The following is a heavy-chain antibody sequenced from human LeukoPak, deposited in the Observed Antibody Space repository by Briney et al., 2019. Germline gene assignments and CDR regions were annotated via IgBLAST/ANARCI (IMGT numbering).Heavy chain of an antibody. CDR3: AREAYYYGSGSFPSNYYYYMDV. D-gene: IGHD3-10*01. CDR2: IYHSGST. V-gene: IGHV4-38-2*02. J-gene: IGHJ6*03. Sequence: SETLSLTCSVSGYSISSGYYWGWIRQPPGKGLEWIGSIYHSGSTYYNPSLKSRVTISVDTSKNQFSLKLSSVTAADTAVYYCAREAYYYGSGSFPSNYYYYMDVWGKGTTVTISS. CDR1: GYSISSGYY.